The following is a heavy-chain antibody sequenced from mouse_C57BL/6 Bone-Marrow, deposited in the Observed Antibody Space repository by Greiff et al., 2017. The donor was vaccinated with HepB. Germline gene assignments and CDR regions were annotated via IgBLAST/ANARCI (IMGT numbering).Heavy chain of an antibody. CDR3: ASSFYYGSSYDY. CDR2: IYPGDGDT. CDR1: GYAFSSSW. J-gene: IGHJ2*01. V-gene: IGHV1-82*01. Sequence: VKLMESGPELVKPGASVKISCKASGYAFSSSWMNWVKQRPGKGLEWIGRIYPGDGDTNYNGKFKGKATLTADKSSSTAYMQLSSLTSEDSAVYFCASSFYYGSSYDYWGQGTTLTVSS. D-gene: IGHD1-1*01.